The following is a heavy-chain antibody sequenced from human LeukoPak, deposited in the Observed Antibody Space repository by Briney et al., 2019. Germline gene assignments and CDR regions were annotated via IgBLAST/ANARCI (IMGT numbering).Heavy chain of an antibody. CDR3: AKGGNALYYFDY. J-gene: IGHJ4*02. CDR1: GFTFRSYA. V-gene: IGHV3-23*01. CDR2: ISGSGGST. Sequence: SGGSLRLSCAASGFTFRSYAMSWVRRAPGKGLEWVSAISGSGGSTYYADSVKGRFTISRDNSKNTLYLQMNSLRAEDTAVYYCAKGGNALYYFDYWGQGTLVTVSS.